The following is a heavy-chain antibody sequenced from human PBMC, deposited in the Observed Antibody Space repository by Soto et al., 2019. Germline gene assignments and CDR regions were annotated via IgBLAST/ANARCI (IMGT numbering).Heavy chain of an antibody. CDR2: ISYDGSNK. CDR1: GFTFSSYA. CDR3: ARVDYDFWSGYLY. J-gene: IGHJ4*02. V-gene: IGHV3-30-3*01. Sequence: QVQLVESGGGVVQPGRSLRLSCAASGFTFSSYAMHWVRQAPGKGLEWVAVISYDGSNKYYADSVKGRFTISRDNSKNTLYLQMNSLRAEDTAVYYCARVDYDFWSGYLYWGQGTLVTVSS. D-gene: IGHD3-3*01.